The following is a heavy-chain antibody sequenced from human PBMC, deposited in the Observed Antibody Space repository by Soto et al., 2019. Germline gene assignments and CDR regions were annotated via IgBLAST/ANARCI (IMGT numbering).Heavy chain of an antibody. CDR1: GGSISSYY. CDR3: ARDCGVGAFDP. J-gene: IGHJ5*02. CDR2: IYSSGST. V-gene: IGHV4-4*07. Sequence: PSETLSLTCTVSGGSISSYYWSWIRQPAGKGLEWIGRIYSSGSTNYNPSLKSRVTMSVDSSKNQFSLKLNSVTAADTAVYYCARDCGVGAFDPWGQGTLVTVSS. D-gene: IGHD3-16*01.